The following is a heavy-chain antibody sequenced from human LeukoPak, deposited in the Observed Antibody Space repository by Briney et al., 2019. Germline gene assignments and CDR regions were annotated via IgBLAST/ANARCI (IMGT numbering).Heavy chain of an antibody. CDR3: ARVTADYYDSSGYYPY. V-gene: IGHV3-7*01. Sequence: PGGSLRLSCAASGFTFSSYWMSWVRQAPGKGLEWVANIKQDGSEKYYVDSVKGRFTISRDNAKNSLYLQMNSLRAEDTAVYYCARVTADYYDSSGYYPYWGQGTLVTVSS. CDR2: IKQDGSEK. D-gene: IGHD3-22*01. CDR1: GFTFSSYW. J-gene: IGHJ4*02.